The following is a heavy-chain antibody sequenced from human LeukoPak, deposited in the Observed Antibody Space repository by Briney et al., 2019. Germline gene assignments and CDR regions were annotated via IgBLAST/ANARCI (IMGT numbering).Heavy chain of an antibody. Sequence: QPGGSLRLSCAASGFTVSSNYMSWVRQAPGKGLEWVSVIYSGGSTYYADSLKGRFTISRDNAKNSLYLQMNSLRAEDTAVYYCARNRDDFWSAYLFDYWGQGALVTVSS. V-gene: IGHV3-66*01. D-gene: IGHD3-3*01. CDR3: ARNRDDFWSAYLFDY. J-gene: IGHJ4*02. CDR1: GFTVSSNY. CDR2: IYSGGST.